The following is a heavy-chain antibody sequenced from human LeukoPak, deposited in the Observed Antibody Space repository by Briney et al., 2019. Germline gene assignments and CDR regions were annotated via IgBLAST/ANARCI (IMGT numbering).Heavy chain of an antibody. CDR1: GGSISSYY. J-gene: IGHJ4*02. D-gene: IGHD2-21*01. CDR3: ASGWLFSDY. Sequence: SETLSLTCTVSGGSISSYYWSWTRQPPGKGLEWIGYIYYSGSTNYNPSLKSRVTISVDTSKNQFSLKLSSVTAADTAVYYCASGWLFSDYWGQGTLVIVSS. V-gene: IGHV4-59*01. CDR2: IYYSGST.